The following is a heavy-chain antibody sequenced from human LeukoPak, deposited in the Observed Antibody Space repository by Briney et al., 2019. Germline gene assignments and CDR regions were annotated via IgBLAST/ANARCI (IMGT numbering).Heavy chain of an antibody. D-gene: IGHD2-21*02. CDR1: GGSITSYY. V-gene: IGHV4-59*01. J-gene: IGHJ4*02. CDR3: ARLPMAVTPHVDY. CDR2: MYYSGTT. Sequence: PSETLSLTCTVSGGSITSYYRSWIRQSPGKGLEWIGFMYYSGTTNYNPSLKSRVTISLGMSKNQFSLKLSSVTAADTAVYYCARLPMAVTPHVDYWGQGTLVTASS.